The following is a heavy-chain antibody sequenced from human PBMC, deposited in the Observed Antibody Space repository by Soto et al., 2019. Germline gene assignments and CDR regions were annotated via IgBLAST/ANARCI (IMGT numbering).Heavy chain of an antibody. J-gene: IGHJ6*02. D-gene: IGHD6-6*01. CDR1: GYTFTGYY. CDR3: ARYIAASLYGMDV. V-gene: IGHV1-2*02. Sequence: ASVKVSCKASGYTFTGYYMHWVRQAPGQGLEWMGWINSNSGGTNYAQKFQGRVTMTRDTSISTAYMELSRLRSDDTAVYYCARYIAASLYGMDVWGQGTTVTVSS. CDR2: INSNSGGT.